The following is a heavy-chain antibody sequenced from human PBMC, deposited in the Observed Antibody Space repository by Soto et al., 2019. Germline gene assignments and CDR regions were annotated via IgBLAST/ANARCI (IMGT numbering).Heavy chain of an antibody. V-gene: IGHV3-74*01. CDR1: GFTFSSYW. CDR3: ARLPNKSPQN. CDR2: IITDASST. J-gene: IGHJ1*01. Sequence: EVQLVESGGGLVQPGGSLRLSCAASGFTFSSYWMHWVRQAPGKGLVWVSSIITDASSTSYADPGKGRFTISRDNAKNTLYLQMNSVRAEDTAVYYCARLPNKSPQNWGQGTLVIVSP.